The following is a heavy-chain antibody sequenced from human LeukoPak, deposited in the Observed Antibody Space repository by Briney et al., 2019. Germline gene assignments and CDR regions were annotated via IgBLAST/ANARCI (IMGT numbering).Heavy chain of an antibody. CDR3: ARDQTRYSGLLRDYYYYMDV. CDR1: GFTFSSYW. D-gene: IGHD1-26*01. CDR2: IKQDGSEK. Sequence: GGSLRLSCAASGFTFSSYWMSWVRQAPGKGLEWVANIKQDGSEKYYVDSVKGRFTISRDNAKNSLYLQMNSLRAEDTAVYYCARDQTRYSGLLRDYYYYMDVWGKGTTVTVSS. J-gene: IGHJ6*03. V-gene: IGHV3-7*01.